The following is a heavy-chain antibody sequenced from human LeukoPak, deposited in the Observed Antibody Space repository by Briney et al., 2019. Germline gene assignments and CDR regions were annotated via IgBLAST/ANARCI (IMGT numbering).Heavy chain of an antibody. CDR3: ARTYCRSTRCYNYMDV. Sequence: PSQTLSLTCNVSGASITSGGYYWTWIRQLPGKGLEWLGYMYYSWSTYYNPSLESRVILSVDTSKNHFSLNVSSVTAADTALYYCARTYCRSTRCYNYMDVWGKGTTVTVSS. D-gene: IGHD2-2*02. J-gene: IGHJ6*03. V-gene: IGHV4-31*03. CDR2: MYYSWST. CDR1: GASITSGGYY.